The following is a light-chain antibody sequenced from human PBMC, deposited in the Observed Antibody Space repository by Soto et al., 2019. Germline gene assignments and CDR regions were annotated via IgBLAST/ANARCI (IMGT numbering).Light chain of an antibody. CDR1: QSVSSSY. CDR2: GAS. J-gene: IGKJ4*01. V-gene: IGKV3-20*01. Sequence: EIVLTQSPGTLSLSPGERVTLSCRASQSVSSSYLAWYQQKPGQAPRLLIYGASSRATGIPDRFSGSGSGTDFTLTISRLEPEDFAVYYCQQYGSSQTFGGGTKVDIK. CDR3: QQYGSSQT.